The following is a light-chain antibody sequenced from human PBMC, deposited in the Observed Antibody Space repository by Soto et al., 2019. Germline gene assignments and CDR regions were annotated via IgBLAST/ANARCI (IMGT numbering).Light chain of an antibody. CDR1: SSDVGGYNY. CDR3: ASWDDSVSGVL. V-gene: IGLV2-14*01. J-gene: IGLJ2*01. Sequence: QSALTQPASVSGSPGQSITISCTGTSSDVGGYNYVSWYQQQSGKAPKLMIHEVSNRPSGVSNRFSGSKSGNTASLTISGLQSEDEADYYCASWDDSVSGVLFGGGTKLTVL. CDR2: EVS.